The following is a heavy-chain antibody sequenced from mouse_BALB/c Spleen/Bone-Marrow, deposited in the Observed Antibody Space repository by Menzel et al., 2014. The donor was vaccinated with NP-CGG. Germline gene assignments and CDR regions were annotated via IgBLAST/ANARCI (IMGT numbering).Heavy chain of an antibody. CDR1: GFSLTSYG. CDR2: IWNSGST. D-gene: IGHD2-1*01. V-gene: IGHV2-2*02. Sequence: VNLVESGPGLVQPSQSLSITCTVSGFSLTSYGVHWVRQSPGKGLEWLGVIWNSGSTDYNAAFITRLSISKDNSKSQVFFKMNSLQANDTAIYYCARNWGNPWGQGTSVTVSS. J-gene: IGHJ4*01. CDR3: ARNWGNP.